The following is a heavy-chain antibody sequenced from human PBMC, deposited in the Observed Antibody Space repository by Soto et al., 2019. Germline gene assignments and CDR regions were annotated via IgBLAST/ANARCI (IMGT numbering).Heavy chain of an antibody. CDR2: IIPILRIA. CDR3: ARDGGDGGENY. J-gene: IGHJ4*02. CDR1: GGTFSSST. D-gene: IGHD2-21*02. V-gene: IGHV1-69*08. Sequence: QVQLVQSGAEVKKPGSSVKVSCKASGGTFSSSTISWVRQAPGQGLEWMGRIIPILRIANYAQKFQGRVTITADETTSTDYMELSSLRSEDTAVYYCARDGGDGGENYWGQGTLVTVSS.